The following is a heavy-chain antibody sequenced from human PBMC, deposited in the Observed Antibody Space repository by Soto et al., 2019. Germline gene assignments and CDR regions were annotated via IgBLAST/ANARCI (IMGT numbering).Heavy chain of an antibody. Sequence: EVQLVESGGGLVQPGGSLRLSCAASGFIFSSYWMHWVRQVPGKGLVWVSRINNDGSSTSYADSVNGRFTISRDNAKNPLYLQMNSLRAEDTAVYYCARGVQGSRYFELWGRGTMVTVSS. CDR2: INNDGSST. CDR1: GFIFSSYW. J-gene: IGHJ2*01. CDR3: ARGVQGSRYFEL. V-gene: IGHV3-74*01.